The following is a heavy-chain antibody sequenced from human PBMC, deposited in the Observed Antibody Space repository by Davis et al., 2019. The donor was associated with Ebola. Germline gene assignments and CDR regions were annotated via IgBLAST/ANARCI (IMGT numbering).Heavy chain of an antibody. J-gene: IGHJ4*02. CDR2: IYYSENT. D-gene: IGHD6-6*01. Sequence: SETLSLTCTVSGGSISSSDYYWSRLPQHPGQGLEWTGYIYYSENTYYNPSLKSRVTISLDTSKNQFSLKLSSVTAADTAVYYWARGAWQLVQGDFDNWGQRTLVTVSS. V-gene: IGHV4-31*03. CDR1: GGSISSSDYY. CDR3: ARGAWQLVQGDFDN.